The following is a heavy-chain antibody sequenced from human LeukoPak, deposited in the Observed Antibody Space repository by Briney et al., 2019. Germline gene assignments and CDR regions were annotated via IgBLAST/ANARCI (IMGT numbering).Heavy chain of an antibody. V-gene: IGHV4-39*07. CDR1: GGSIRSYY. D-gene: IGHD5-12*01. CDR2: IDYGGTT. CDR3: ARDGYSGYDHAFDY. J-gene: IGHJ4*02. Sequence: SDTLSLTCTVSGGSIRSYYWGWIRQPPGKGLEWIGTIDYGGTTYYSPSLKSRVTISVDTSKNQFSLKLSFVTAADTAVYFCARDGYSGYDHAFDYWGQGTLVSVSS.